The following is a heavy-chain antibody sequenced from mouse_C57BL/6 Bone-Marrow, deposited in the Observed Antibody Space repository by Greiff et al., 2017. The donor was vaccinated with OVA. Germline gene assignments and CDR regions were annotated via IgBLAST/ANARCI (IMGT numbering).Heavy chain of an antibody. Sequence: EVTLVESGGGLVKPGGSLKLSCAASGFTFSSYAMSWVRQTPEKRLEWVATISDGGCYTYYPDNVKGRFTISRDNAKNNLYLRRSHLKSEDTAIYYCARDHAARVTTQYDALDFWGQGTSVTGCS. CDR3: ARDHAARVTTQYDALDF. V-gene: IGHV5-4*01. J-gene: IGHJ4*01. CDR1: GFTFSSYA. CDR2: ISDGGCYT. D-gene: IGHD2-1*01.